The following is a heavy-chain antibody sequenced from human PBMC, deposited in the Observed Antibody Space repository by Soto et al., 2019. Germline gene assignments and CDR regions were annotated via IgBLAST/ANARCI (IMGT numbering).Heavy chain of an antibody. V-gene: IGHV3-11*01. D-gene: IGHD3-10*01. Sequence: KPGGSLRLSCTGSGFDFGDYYMSWIRQAPGKGLEWVSYIDSGDGTTYYADSVKGRFTISRDNAKNTVYLQMSSLRVEDTAVYYCVRTYPSRSWFPFERWGQGNLVTVSS. CDR3: VRTYPSRSWFPFER. CDR2: IDSGDGTT. CDR1: GFDFGDYY. J-gene: IGHJ4*02.